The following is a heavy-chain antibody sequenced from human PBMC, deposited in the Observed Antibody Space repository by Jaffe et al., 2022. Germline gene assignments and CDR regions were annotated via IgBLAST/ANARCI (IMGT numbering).Heavy chain of an antibody. V-gene: IGHV3-30*02. D-gene: IGHD3-10*01. J-gene: IGHJ6*03. CDR1: GFTFSSYG. CDR2: IRYDGSNK. Sequence: QVQLVESGGGVVQPGGSLRLSCAASGFTFSSYGMHWVRQAPGKGLEWVAFIRYDGSNKYYADSVKGRFTISRDNSKNTLYLQMNSLRAEDTAVYYCAKDRDTMVRGVIKGHYYYYMDVWGKGTTVTVSS. CDR3: AKDRDTMVRGVIKGHYYYYMDV.